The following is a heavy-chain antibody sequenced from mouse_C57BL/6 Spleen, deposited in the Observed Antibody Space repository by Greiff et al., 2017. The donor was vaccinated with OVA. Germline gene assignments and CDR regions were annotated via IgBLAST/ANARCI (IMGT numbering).Heavy chain of an antibody. J-gene: IGHJ2*01. V-gene: IGHV1-69*01. CDR3: ARSRGNYCFDY. CDR2: IDPSDSYT. Sequence: VQLQQPGAELVMPGASVKLSCKASGYTFTSYWMHWVKQRPGQGLEWIGEIDPSDSYTNYNRKFKGKSTLTVDKSSSTAYMQLSSLTSEDSAVYYCARSRGNYCFDYWGQGTTLTVSS. D-gene: IGHD2-1*01. CDR1: GYTFTSYW.